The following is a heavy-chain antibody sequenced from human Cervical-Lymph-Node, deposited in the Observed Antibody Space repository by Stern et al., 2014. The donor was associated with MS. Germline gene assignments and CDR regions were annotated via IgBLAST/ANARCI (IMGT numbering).Heavy chain of an antibody. D-gene: IGHD6-19*01. J-gene: IGHJ3*02. CDR1: GFSFSSYA. CDR2: MSHDGSSD. CDR3: ARMYASGSYNGAFDI. V-gene: IGHV3-30*04. Sequence: AQLVETGGGAVQPGGSPSLSRAASGFSFSSYAMHWVRQAPGKGLQWVAVMSHDGSSDDYEDDVRGRFTNSRDKSKNTLFLQMNSLRPQDTALYYCARMYASGSYNGAFDIWGQGTLVTVSS.